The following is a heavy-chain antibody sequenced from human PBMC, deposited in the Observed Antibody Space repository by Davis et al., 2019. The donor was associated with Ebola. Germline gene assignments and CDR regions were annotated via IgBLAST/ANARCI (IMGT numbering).Heavy chain of an antibody. CDR2: ISSSGSTI. D-gene: IGHD3-22*01. Sequence: GESLKISCAASGFTFSDYYMSWIRQAPGKGLEWVSYISSSGSTIYYADSVKGRFTISRDNAKNSLYLQMNSLRAEETAVYYCARTYYYDSSGYAFDYWGQGTLVTVSS. CDR1: GFTFSDYY. V-gene: IGHV3-11*04. CDR3: ARTYYYDSSGYAFDY. J-gene: IGHJ4*02.